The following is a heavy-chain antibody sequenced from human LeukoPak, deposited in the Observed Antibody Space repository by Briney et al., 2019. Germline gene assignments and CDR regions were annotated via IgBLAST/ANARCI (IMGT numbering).Heavy chain of an antibody. CDR1: GYSFTSYW. CDR3: ARRYSGSHYPEYFDY. CDR2: IYPGDSDT. J-gene: IGHJ4*02. Sequence: GESLKISCKGSGYSFTSYWIGWVRQMPGKGLEWMGIIYPGDSDTRYSPSFQGQVTISADKSNSIVYLQWSSLKASDTAMYYCARRYSGSHYPEYFDYWGQGTLVTVSS. D-gene: IGHD1-26*01. V-gene: IGHV5-51*01.